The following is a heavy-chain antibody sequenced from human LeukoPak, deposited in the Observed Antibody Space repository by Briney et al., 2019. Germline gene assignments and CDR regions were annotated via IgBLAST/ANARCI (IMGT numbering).Heavy chain of an antibody. V-gene: IGHV1-8*03. CDR2: MNPNSGNT. D-gene: IGHD3-16*01. Sequence: VASVKVSCKASGYTFTSHDINWVRQATGQGLEWMGWMNPNSGNTGYAQKFQGRVTITRNNSISTVYMELSSLRSEDTAVYYCARRGGVTDAFDIWGQGTMVTVSS. CDR3: ARRGGVTDAFDI. J-gene: IGHJ3*02. CDR1: GYTFTSHD.